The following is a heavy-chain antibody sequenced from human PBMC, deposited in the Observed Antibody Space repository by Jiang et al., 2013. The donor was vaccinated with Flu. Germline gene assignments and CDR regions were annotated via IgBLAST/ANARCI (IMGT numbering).Heavy chain of an antibody. D-gene: IGHD1-1*01. CDR2: ISGTGGRT. J-gene: IGHJ3*02. CDR3: TKEHNWDAFDI. Sequence: ISGTGGRTYYADSVKGRFTFSRDNSKTTVFLQMNSLRAEDTAIYFCTKEHNWDAFDIWGQGTMVTVSS. V-gene: IGHV3-23*01.